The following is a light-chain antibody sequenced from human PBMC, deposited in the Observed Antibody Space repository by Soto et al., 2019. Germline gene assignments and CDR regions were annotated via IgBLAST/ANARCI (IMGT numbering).Light chain of an antibody. CDR3: QQRSDWPIT. CDR1: QSVSSSY. CDR2: GAS. V-gene: IGKV3D-20*02. Sequence: EILLPQSPVTLSLSPGERATLSCRSSQSVSSSYLAWYQQRPGQAPRLLIYGASSRATGIPDRFSGSGSGTDFTLTISRLEPEDFAVYSCQQRSDWPITFGQGTRLEIK. J-gene: IGKJ5*01.